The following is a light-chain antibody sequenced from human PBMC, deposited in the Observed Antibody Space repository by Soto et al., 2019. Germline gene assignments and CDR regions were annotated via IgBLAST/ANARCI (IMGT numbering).Light chain of an antibody. CDR1: QSVLYSSDNNNY. Sequence: DIVMTQSPDSLAVSLGERATINCKSSQSVLYSSDNNNYLAWYQQKPGQPPHLLIYWASNRESGVPDRFSGSGSGTEFALTISSLQAEDVAIYYCQQYYRTPLTFGGGTKVEIK. CDR3: QQYYRTPLT. V-gene: IGKV4-1*01. CDR2: WAS. J-gene: IGKJ4*01.